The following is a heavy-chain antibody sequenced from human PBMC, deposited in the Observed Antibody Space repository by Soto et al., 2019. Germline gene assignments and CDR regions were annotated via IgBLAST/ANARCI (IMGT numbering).Heavy chain of an antibody. Sequence: QVQLVESGGGVVQPGRSLRLSCAASGFTFSGYGMHWVRQVPGKGLEWVAVTRHDGSNTYYADSVRGRFTISRDNSNKMLYMQMNSLRAEDTAVYYCARDGVGTTTYFGYFDYWGQGTLVTVSS. CDR1: GFTFSGYG. CDR3: ARDGVGTTTYFGYFDY. V-gene: IGHV3-33*01. J-gene: IGHJ4*02. CDR2: TRHDGSNT. D-gene: IGHD1-26*01.